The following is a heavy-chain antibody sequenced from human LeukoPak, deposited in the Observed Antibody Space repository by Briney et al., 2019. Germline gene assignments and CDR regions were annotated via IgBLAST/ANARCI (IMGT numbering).Heavy chain of an antibody. CDR2: LNNDGST. CDR1: GFTFSSSW. V-gene: IGHV3-74*01. J-gene: IGHJ4*02. CDR3: VRSRGYFDS. Sequence: GGSLRLSCSGSGFTFSSSWMHWVRQVPGKGLVWVSRLNNDGSTAYADSVKGRFIISRDSAKNTLYLEMSSLRAEDTAEYYCVRSRGYFDSWGQGTLVTVSS.